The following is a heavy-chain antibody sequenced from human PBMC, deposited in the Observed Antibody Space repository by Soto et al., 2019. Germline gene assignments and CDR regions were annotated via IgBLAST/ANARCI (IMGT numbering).Heavy chain of an antibody. CDR2: INKDGSQK. V-gene: IGHV3-7*03. J-gene: IGHJ4*02. CDR1: GFTLSNYW. D-gene: IGHD7-27*01. CDR3: VRELGLAY. Sequence: VGSLRLSCAASGFTLSNYWMTWVRQAPGKGLEWVANINKDGSQKNYVDSVKGRFTIARDNGQNSLSLQINSLRVEDTAVYYCVRELGLAYWGQGALVTVSS.